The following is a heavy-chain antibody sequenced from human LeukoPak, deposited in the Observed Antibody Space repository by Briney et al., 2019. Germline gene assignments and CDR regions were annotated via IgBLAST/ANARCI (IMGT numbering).Heavy chain of an antibody. CDR3: ARGVNSDF. D-gene: IGHD5-24*01. V-gene: IGHV3-23*01. Sequence: GGTLRLSCAASGFTFSSYGMSWVRQAPGKGLEWLSHISGSGITTYYVDSVKGRFTISRDNAYHSLYLEMSSLTTEDTAVYYCARGVNSDFWGQGTLVTVSS. CDR2: ISGSGITT. J-gene: IGHJ4*02. CDR1: GFTFSSYG.